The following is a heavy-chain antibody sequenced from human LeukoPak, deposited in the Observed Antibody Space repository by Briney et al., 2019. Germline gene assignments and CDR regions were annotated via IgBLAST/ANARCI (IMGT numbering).Heavy chain of an antibody. CDR1: GYTFTNYA. D-gene: IGHD3-22*01. V-gene: IGHV1-3*01. J-gene: IGHJ5*02. CDR3: ARGDFYYDSSDP. Sequence: RASVKVSCKASGYTFTNYAMYWGRQAPGQRLEWMGWINAGNGNTKYSQKFQGRVTITSDTSANTVYLELRSLRSEDTAVHYCARGDFYYDSSDPWGQGTLVTVSS. CDR2: INAGNGNT.